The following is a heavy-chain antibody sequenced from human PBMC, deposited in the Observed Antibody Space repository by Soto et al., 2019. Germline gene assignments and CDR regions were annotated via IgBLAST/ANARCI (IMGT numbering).Heavy chain of an antibody. D-gene: IGHD3-22*01. CDR2: IYYSGST. V-gene: IGHV4-39*01. CDR3: ARHYLGYVVVITEPYYFDY. J-gene: IGHJ4*02. CDR1: GGSISSSSYY. Sequence: QLQLQESGPGLVKPSETLSLTCTVSGGSISSSSYYWGGIRQPPGKGTEWIGSIYYSGSTYYNPSLKSRVTISVATSKNQFSLKLSSVTAADTAVYYCARHYLGYVVVITEPYYFDYWGQGTLVTVSS.